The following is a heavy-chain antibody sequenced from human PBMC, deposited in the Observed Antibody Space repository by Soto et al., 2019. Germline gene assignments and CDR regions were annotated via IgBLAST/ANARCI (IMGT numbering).Heavy chain of an antibody. V-gene: IGHV4-39*01. D-gene: IGHD2-15*01. J-gene: IGHJ6*02. CDR1: GGSISSSSYY. Sequence: LQLQESGPGLVKPSETLSLTCTVSGGSISSSSYYWGWIRQPPGKGLEWIGSLYYSGGTYYNPSLKCRGTISVDTSKSQCSLKLSSVTAADTAVYYGARRTRIYYYGRDVWCQETTVTVSS. CDR2: LYYSGGT. CDR3: ARRTRIYYYGRDV.